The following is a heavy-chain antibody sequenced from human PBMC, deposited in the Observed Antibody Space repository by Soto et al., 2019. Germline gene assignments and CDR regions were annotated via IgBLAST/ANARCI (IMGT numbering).Heavy chain of an antibody. D-gene: IGHD3-22*01. V-gene: IGHV3-30*03. CDR1: GFSFSTYG. CDR3: ARDGTKWLLLSVLDY. Sequence: PGGSLRLSCAASGFSFSTYGMHWVRQAPGKGLEWVAVISYEETNKYYADSVKGRFTISRDNSKNTLYLQMNSLRVEDTAVYFCARDGTKWLLLSVLDYWGQGTPVTVSS. J-gene: IGHJ4*02. CDR2: ISYEETNK.